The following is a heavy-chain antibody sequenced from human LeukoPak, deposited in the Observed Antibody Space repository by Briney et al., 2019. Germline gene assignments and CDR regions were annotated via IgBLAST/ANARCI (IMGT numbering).Heavy chain of an antibody. CDR2: ISYDGSNK. D-gene: IGHD1-26*01. V-gene: IGHV3-30*18. CDR1: GFTFSSYG. Sequence: GGSLRLSCGASGFTFSSYGMHWVRQAPGKGLEWVAVISYDGSNKYYADSVKGRFTISRDNSKNTLYLQMNSLRAEDTAVYYCAKDPSLSRYSGSSWSVFSGTRPNNWFDPWGQGTLVTVSS. J-gene: IGHJ5*02. CDR3: AKDPSLSRYSGSSWSVFSGTRPNNWFDP.